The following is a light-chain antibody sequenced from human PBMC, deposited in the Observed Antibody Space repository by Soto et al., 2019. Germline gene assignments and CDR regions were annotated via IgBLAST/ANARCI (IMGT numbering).Light chain of an antibody. V-gene: IGKV3-20*01. J-gene: IGKJ1*01. Sequence: EIVLTQSPGTLSLSPGERATLSCRASQSVSNNYLAWYQQKPGQAPRLLIYGASNRATGIPDRFSGSGSGTDFTLTISRLEPEDFAVYYCQQYGSPGTFGQGTRW. CDR3: QQYGSPGT. CDR1: QSVSNNY. CDR2: GAS.